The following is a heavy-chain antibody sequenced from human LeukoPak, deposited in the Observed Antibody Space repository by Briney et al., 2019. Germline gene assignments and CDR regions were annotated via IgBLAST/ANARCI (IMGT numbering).Heavy chain of an antibody. D-gene: IGHD4-23*01. V-gene: IGHV3-15*01. CDR1: GLSVSNYW. CDR2: IKSKTDGGTT. Sequence: PGGSLRLSCVASGLSVSNYWMSWVRQAPGKGLEWVGRIKSKTDGGTTDYAAPVKGRFTISRDDSKNTLYLQMNSLKTEDTAVYYCTTVTRLRWSHADDYWGQGTLVTVSS. J-gene: IGHJ4*02. CDR3: TTVTRLRWSHADDY.